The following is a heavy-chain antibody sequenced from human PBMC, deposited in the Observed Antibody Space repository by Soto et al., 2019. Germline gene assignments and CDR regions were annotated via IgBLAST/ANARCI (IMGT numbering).Heavy chain of an antibody. J-gene: IGHJ4*02. Sequence: PGGSLRLSCAASGFTFSSYWMSWVRQAPGKGLEWVANIKQDGSEKYYVDSVKGRFTISRDNAKNSLYLQMNSLRAEDTAVYYCARAPGIAAAGTPHYWGQGTLVTV. CDR2: IKQDGSEK. CDR3: ARAPGIAAAGTPHY. D-gene: IGHD6-13*01. V-gene: IGHV3-7*01. CDR1: GFTFSSYW.